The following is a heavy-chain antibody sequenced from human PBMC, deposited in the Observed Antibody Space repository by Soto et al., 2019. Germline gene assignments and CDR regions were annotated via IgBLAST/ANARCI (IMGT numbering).Heavy chain of an antibody. V-gene: IGHV3-30*18. CDR2: ISYDGSNK. D-gene: IGHD5-12*01. CDR3: AKSAGYRTREYYFDY. CDR1: GFTFSSYG. J-gene: IGHJ4*02. Sequence: GGSLRLSCAASGFTFSSYGMHWVRQAPGKGLEWVAVISYDGSNKYYADSVKGRFTISRDNSKNTLYLQMNSLRAEDTAVYYCAKSAGYRTREYYFDYWGQGTLVTVSS.